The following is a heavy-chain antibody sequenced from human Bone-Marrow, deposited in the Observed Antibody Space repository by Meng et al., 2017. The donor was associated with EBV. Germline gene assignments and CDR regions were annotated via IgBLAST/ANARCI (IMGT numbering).Heavy chain of an antibody. Sequence: EVQLXXXXXGLVRAXXXRRLXFAASGFTFSSYWMHCVRQAPGKGLVWVSRINSDGSSTSYADSVKGRFTISRENAKNTLYLQMNSLRAEDTAVYYCARVEGYGSGTIDYWGQGTLVTVSS. CDR2: INSDGSST. CDR3: ARVEGYGSGTIDY. D-gene: IGHD3-10*01. CDR1: GFTFSSYW. J-gene: IGHJ4*02. V-gene: IGHV3-74*01.